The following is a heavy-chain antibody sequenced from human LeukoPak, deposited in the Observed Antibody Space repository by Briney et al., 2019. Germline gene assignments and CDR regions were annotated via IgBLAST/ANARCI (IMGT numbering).Heavy chain of an antibody. CDR2: ISWNSGSI. CDR1: GFTFDDYA. V-gene: IGHV3-9*01. D-gene: IGHD4-17*01. Sequence: PGGSLRLSCAASGFTFDDYAMHWVRQAPGKGLEWVPGISWNSGSIGYADSVKGRFTISRDNAKNSLYLQMNSLRAEDTALYYCAKGLTVTTAFFDYWGQGTLVTVSS. J-gene: IGHJ4*02. CDR3: AKGLTVTTAFFDY.